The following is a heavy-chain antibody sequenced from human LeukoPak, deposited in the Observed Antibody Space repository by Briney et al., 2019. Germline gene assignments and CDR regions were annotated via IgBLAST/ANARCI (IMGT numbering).Heavy chain of an antibody. Sequence: GGSLSLSCAASGFTFSDYYMSWIRQAPGKGLEWVSYISSSGSTIYYADSVKGRFTISRDNAKNSLYLQMNSLRAEDTAVYYCARDPSSSPPRYWFDPWGQGTLVTVSS. CDR1: GFTFSDYY. V-gene: IGHV3-11*04. CDR2: ISSSGSTI. D-gene: IGHD6-13*01. J-gene: IGHJ5*02. CDR3: ARDPSSSPPRYWFDP.